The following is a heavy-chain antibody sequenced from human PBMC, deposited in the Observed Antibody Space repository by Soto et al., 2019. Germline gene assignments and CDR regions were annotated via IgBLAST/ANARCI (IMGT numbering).Heavy chain of an antibody. V-gene: IGHV3-23*01. CDR3: AKGPASGTVQFDY. D-gene: IGHD4-17*01. J-gene: IGHJ4*02. Sequence: EVQLLESGGGLIQPGGSLRVSCAASGFTFRTYVMSWVRQAPGKGLEWVSTLSASGDRTYYADSVKGRFTISRDNSKNALFLQINTLRAGDTAVYYCAKGPASGTVQFDYWGQGTLVTVSS. CDR1: GFTFRTYV. CDR2: LSASGDRT.